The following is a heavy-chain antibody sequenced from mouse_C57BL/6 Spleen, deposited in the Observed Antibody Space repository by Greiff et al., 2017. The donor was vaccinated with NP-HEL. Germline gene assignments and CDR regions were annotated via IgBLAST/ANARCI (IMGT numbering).Heavy chain of an antibody. CDR2: IRNKANGYTT. CDR1: GFTFTDYY. V-gene: IGHV7-3*01. CDR3: ARFYGSSSYFDD. Sequence: DVMLVESGGGLVQPGGSLSLSCAASGFTFTDYYMSWVRQPPGKALEWLGFIRNKANGYTTEYSASVKGRFTITRDNSKSILYHQMNALRAEDSATYYCARFYGSSSYFDDWGQGTTLTVST. D-gene: IGHD1-1*01. J-gene: IGHJ2*01.